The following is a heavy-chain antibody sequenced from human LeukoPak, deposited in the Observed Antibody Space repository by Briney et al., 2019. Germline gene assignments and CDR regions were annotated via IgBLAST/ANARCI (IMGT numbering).Heavy chain of an antibody. CDR2: IIPSFGTT. CDR1: GGTFSGFA. CDR3: ARGFCTGSTCYHYWYFDL. D-gene: IGHD1-14*01. J-gene: IGHJ2*01. V-gene: IGHV1-69*05. Sequence: SVKVSCKASGGTFSGFAINWLRQAPRQGLEWVGGIIPSFGTTNHAQRFRERVTISTDDSTGTAYMEMRSLTSEDTATYYCARGFCTGSTCYHYWYFDLWGRGTLVTVSA.